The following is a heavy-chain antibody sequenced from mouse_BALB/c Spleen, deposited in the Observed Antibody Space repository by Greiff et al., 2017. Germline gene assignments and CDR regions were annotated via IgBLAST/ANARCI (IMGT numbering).Heavy chain of an antibody. V-gene: IGHV14-3*02. Sequence: VHVKQSGAELVKPGASVKLSCTASGFNIKDTYMHWVKQRPEQGLEWIGRIDPANGNTKYDPKFQGKATITADTSSNTAYLQLSSLTSEDTAVYYCANSYGNYYYFDYWGQGTTLTVSS. CDR3: ANSYGNYYYFDY. CDR1: GFNIKDTY. J-gene: IGHJ2*01. D-gene: IGHD2-10*02. CDR2: IDPANGNT.